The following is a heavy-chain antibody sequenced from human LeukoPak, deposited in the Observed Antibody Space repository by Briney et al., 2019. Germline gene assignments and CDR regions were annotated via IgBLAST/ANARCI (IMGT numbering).Heavy chain of an antibody. CDR1: GFTFSSYW. CDR2: IKQDGSEK. J-gene: IGHJ4*02. CDR3: ARRMVRGVIIPRAAQFDY. V-gene: IGHV3-7*01. D-gene: IGHD3-10*01. Sequence: GGSLRLSCAASGFTFSSYWMSWVRQAPGKGLEWVANIKQDGSEKYYVDSVKGRFTISRDNAKNSLYLQMNSLRAEDTAVYYCARRMVRGVIIPRAAQFDYWGQGTLVTVSS.